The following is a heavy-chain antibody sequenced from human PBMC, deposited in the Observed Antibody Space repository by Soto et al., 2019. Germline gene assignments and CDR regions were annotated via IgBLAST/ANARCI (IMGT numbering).Heavy chain of an antibody. Sequence: RRLSCAASGFCFSSYWMSWVRQAPGKGLQWVANIKQDGSQKYYVDSVKGRFTIYRDNAKNSLYMQMNSLRAEDTAIYYCARPYCSGGSCYNWFDPWGQGTLVTVSS. CDR1: GFCFSSYW. J-gene: IGHJ5*02. CDR3: ARPYCSGGSCYNWFDP. CDR2: IKQDGSQK. D-gene: IGHD2-15*01. V-gene: IGHV3-7*03.